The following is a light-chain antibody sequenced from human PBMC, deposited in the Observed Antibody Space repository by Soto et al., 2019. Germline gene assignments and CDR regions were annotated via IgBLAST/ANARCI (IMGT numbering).Light chain of an antibody. V-gene: IGLV2-8*01. Sequence: QSALTQPPSASGSPGQSVTISCTGTSSDVGGYNYVSWYQQHPGKAPKLMIYEVSKRPTGVPDRFSGSKSGKTASLTVSGLQAEDEADYYCSSYAGSNNFVVFGGGTK. CDR2: EVS. CDR3: SSYAGSNNFVV. CDR1: SSDVGGYNY. J-gene: IGLJ2*01.